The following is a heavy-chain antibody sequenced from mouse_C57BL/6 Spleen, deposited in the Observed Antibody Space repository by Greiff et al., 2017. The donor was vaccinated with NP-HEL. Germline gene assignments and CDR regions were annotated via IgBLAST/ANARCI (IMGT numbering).Heavy chain of an antibody. CDR3: ARESTVVAKFAY. J-gene: IGHJ3*01. V-gene: IGHV1-54*01. CDR1: GYAFTNYL. Sequence: QVQLQESGAELVRPGTSVKVSCKASGYAFTNYLIEWVKQRPGQGLEWIGVINPGSGGTNYNEKFKGKATLTADKSSSTAYMQLSSLTSEDSAVYFCARESTVVAKFAYWGQGTLVTVSA. CDR2: INPGSGGT. D-gene: IGHD1-1*01.